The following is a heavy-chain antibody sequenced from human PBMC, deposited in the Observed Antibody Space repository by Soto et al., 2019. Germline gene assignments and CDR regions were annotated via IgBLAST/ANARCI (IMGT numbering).Heavy chain of an antibody. D-gene: IGHD3-9*01. CDR3: AKDQKTGYAADWAVGYYFHF. Sequence: PGGSLRLSCALSGFTTSRLAMSWVRQAPGKGLEWVSAISSSGGRTYYAESVKGRFTISRDTSKNTLYLQMHSLRAEDTAVYYCAKDQKTGYAADWAVGYYFHFWGQGTLVTVSS. V-gene: IGHV3-23*01. CDR1: GFTTSRLA. J-gene: IGHJ4*02. CDR2: ISSSGGRT.